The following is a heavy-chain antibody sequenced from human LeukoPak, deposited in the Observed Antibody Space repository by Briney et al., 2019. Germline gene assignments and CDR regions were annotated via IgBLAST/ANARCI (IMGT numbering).Heavy chain of an antibody. V-gene: IGHV3-23*01. J-gene: IGHJ3*02. D-gene: IGHD4/OR15-4a*01. Sequence: PGGSLRLSCAASGFTFGAYAMHWVRQSPGKGLEWVSAISGSGGSTYYADSVKGRFTISRDNSKNTLYLQMNSLRAEDTAVYYCAKGVGRTIRDAFDIWGQGTMVTVSS. CDR1: GFTFGAYA. CDR3: AKGVGRTIRDAFDI. CDR2: ISGSGGST.